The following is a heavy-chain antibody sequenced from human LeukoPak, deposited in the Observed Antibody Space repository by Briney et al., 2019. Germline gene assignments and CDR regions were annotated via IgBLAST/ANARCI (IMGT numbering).Heavy chain of an antibody. D-gene: IGHD3-22*01. CDR3: ASQLYYYDSSGPSDY. Sequence: PSETLSLTCAVSGGSISSGGYSWGWIRQPPGKGLEWIGYIYHSESTYYNPSLKSRVTISVDRSKNQFSLKLSSVTAADTAVYYCASQLYYYDSSGPSDYWGQGTLVTVSS. J-gene: IGHJ4*02. V-gene: IGHV4-30-2*01. CDR2: IYHSEST. CDR1: GGSISSGGYS.